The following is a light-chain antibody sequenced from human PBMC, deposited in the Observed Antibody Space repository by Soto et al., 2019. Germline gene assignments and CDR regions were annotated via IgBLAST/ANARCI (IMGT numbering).Light chain of an antibody. V-gene: IGLV1-47*01. J-gene: IGLJ3*02. CDR1: SSNIGSNY. CDR3: AAWDASLSGRV. CDR2: RNN. Sequence: QSVLTQPPSASGTPGQRVTIPCSGSSSNIGSNYVYWYQQLPGTAPKLLIYRNNQRPSGVPDRFSGSKSGTSASLAINGLRSEDEADYYCAAWDASLSGRVFGGGTKLTVL.